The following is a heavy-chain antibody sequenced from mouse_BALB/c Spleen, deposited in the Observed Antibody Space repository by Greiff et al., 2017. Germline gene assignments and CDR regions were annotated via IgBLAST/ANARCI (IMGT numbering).Heavy chain of an antibody. J-gene: IGHJ3*01. CDR1: GYSFTSYW. CDR3: TRSDDGYYVRFAY. Sequence: EVQLQQSGTVLARPGASVKMSCKASGYSFTSYWMHWVKQRPGQGLEWIGAIYPGNSDTSYNQKFKGKAKLTAVTSASTAYMELSSLTNEDSAVYYCTRSDDGYYVRFAYWGQGTLVTVSA. D-gene: IGHD2-3*01. CDR2: IYPGNSDT. V-gene: IGHV1-5*01.